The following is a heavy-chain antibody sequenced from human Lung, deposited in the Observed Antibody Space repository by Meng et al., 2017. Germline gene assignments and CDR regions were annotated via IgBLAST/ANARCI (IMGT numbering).Heavy chain of an antibody. CDR1: GGSFSGYY. Sequence: VQLQQWGAGLFKPSETLSLPCAVYGGSFSGYYWSWIRQPPGKGLEWIGEIIDSGSTNYNPSLKSRVTISVDTSKNQFSLRVTSVTAADRAVYYCVRRTYSSGWYFDYWGQGTLVTVSS. J-gene: IGHJ4*02. CDR2: IIDSGST. CDR3: VRRTYSSGWYFDY. V-gene: IGHV4-34*02. D-gene: IGHD6-19*01.